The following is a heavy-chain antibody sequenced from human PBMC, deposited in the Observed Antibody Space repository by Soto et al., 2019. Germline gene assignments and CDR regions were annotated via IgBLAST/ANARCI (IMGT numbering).Heavy chain of an antibody. CDR1: GGSISSSSYY. D-gene: IGHD6-13*01. CDR2: IYYSGST. J-gene: IGHJ4*02. CDR3: ARIHGSTWPYFDY. V-gene: IGHV4-39*01. Sequence: SETLSLTCTVSGGSISSSSYYWGWIRQPPGKGLEWIGSIYYSGSTYYNPSLKSRVTISVDTSKNQFSLKLSSVTAAATYYCARIHGSTWPYFDYWGQGTLVTVSS.